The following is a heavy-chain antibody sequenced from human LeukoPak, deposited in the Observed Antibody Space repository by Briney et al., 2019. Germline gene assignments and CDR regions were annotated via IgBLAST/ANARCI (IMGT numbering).Heavy chain of an antibody. Sequence: SVKVSCKASGGTFSSCAISWVRQAPGQGLEWMGGIIPIFGTANYAQKFQGRVTITTDESTSTAYMELSSLRSEDTAVYYCARHYPMGEYYFDYWGQGTLVTVSS. CDR3: ARHYPMGEYYFDY. D-gene: IGHD1-26*01. V-gene: IGHV1-69*05. J-gene: IGHJ4*02. CDR1: GGTFSSCA. CDR2: IIPIFGTA.